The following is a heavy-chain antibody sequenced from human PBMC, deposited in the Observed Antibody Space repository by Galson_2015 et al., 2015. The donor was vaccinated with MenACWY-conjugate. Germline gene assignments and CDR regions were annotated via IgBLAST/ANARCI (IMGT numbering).Heavy chain of an antibody. CDR2: INVGNGNT. Sequence: SVKVSCKASGYIFYNYAMHWVRQAPGQRLEWMGWINVGNGNTKYSQKFQGRVTITTNTFASTAYMELSSLKSEDTAVYFCARDQMNNGADYWGQGTLVSVSS. D-gene: IGHD1/OR15-1a*01. V-gene: IGHV1-3*01. J-gene: IGHJ4*02. CDR1: GYIFYNYA. CDR3: ARDQMNNGADY.